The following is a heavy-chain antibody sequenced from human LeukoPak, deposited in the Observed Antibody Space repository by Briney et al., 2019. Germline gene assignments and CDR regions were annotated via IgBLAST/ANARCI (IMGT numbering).Heavy chain of an antibody. D-gene: IGHD3-22*01. CDR3: ARNNYYHSSGYYFDY. J-gene: IGHJ4*02. CDR1: GGSISSGSYY. V-gene: IGHV4-61*02. CDR2: IYTSGST. Sequence: SQTLSLTCTVSGGSISSGSYYWSWIRQPAGKGLEWIGRIYTSGSTNYNPSLKSRVTISVDTSKNQFSLKLSSVTAADTAVYYCARNNYYHSSGYYFDYWGQGTLVTVSS.